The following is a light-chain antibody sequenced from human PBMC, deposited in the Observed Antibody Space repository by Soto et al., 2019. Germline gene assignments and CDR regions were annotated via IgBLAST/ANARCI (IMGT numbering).Light chain of an antibody. CDR1: SNDIGAYDY. CDR3: SSYTTANTLT. V-gene: IGLV2-14*03. Sequence: QSALTQPASVSGSPGQSVTISCTGTSNDIGAYDYVSWYQQVPGKAPKLLIFDVNYRPSEISSRFSGSKSGNSASLTISASQAADAAQYYCSSYTTANTLTVGGGTKLTVL. CDR2: DVN. J-gene: IGLJ2*01.